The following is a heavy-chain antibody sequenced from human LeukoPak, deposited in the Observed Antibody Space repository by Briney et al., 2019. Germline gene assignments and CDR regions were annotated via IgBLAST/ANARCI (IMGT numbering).Heavy chain of an antibody. V-gene: IGHV3-11*04. CDR2: ISSSGSTI. CDR3: ARLHSAKWYQRVDY. CDR1: GFTFSDYY. Sequence: GGSLRLSCAASGFTFSDYYMSWIRQAPGKGLEWVSYISSSGSTIYYADSVKGRFTISGDNAKNSLYLQMNSLRAEDTAVYYCARLHSAKWYQRVDYWGQGTLVTVSS. J-gene: IGHJ4*02. D-gene: IGHD2-2*01.